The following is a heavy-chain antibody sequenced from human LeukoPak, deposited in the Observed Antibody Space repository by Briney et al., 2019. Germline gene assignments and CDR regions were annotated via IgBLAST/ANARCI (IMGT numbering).Heavy chain of an antibody. Sequence: SETLSLTCTVSGGSISSYYWSWIRQPPGKGLEWIGYIYYSGSTNYNPSLKSRVTISVDTSKNQFSLKLSSVTAADTAVYYCARDRTVYYYDSNADAFDIWGQGTMVTVSS. CDR1: GGSISSYY. V-gene: IGHV4-59*01. CDR3: ARDRTVYYYDSNADAFDI. J-gene: IGHJ3*02. CDR2: IYYSGST. D-gene: IGHD3-22*01.